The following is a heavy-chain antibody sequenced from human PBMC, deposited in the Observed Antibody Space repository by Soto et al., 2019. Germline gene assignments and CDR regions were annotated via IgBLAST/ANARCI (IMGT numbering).Heavy chain of an antibody. V-gene: IGHV3-15*01. J-gene: IGHJ6*02. CDR1: GFTFSNAW. Sequence: GGTLRLSCAASGFTFSNAWMSWVRQAPGKGLEWVGRIKSKTDGGTTDYAAPVKGRFTISRDDSKNTLYLQMNSLKTEDTAVYYCTTDLQQYYYGMDVWGQGTTVTVSS. CDR3: TTDLQQYYYGMDV. CDR2: IKSKTDGGTT.